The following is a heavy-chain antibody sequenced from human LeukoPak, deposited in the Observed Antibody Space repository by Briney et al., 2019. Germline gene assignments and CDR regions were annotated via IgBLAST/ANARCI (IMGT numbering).Heavy chain of an antibody. J-gene: IGHJ4*02. Sequence: SVKVSCKASGGTFSNYAISWVRQAPGQGLEWMGRIIPILGIANYAQKFQGRVTITADKSTSTAYMELSSLRSEDTAVYYCAILTTVVTAPFDYWGQGTLVTVSS. CDR2: IIPILGIA. CDR3: AILTTVVTAPFDY. D-gene: IGHD4-23*01. V-gene: IGHV1-69*04. CDR1: GGTFSNYA.